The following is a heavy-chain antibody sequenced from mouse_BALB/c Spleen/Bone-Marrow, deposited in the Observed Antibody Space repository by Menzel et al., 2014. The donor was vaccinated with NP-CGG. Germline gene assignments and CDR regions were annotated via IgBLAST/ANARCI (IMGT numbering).Heavy chain of an antibody. D-gene: IGHD1-1*01. CDR3: ARHGDYYGSSLFAY. Sequence: KPPEMTLELVAAINSDGGSTYYPDTMERRFIISRDNSKKTLYLQMSSLRSEDTAFYYCARHGDYYGSSLFAYWGQGTLVTVSA. V-gene: IGHV5-2*01. CDR2: INSDGGST. J-gene: IGHJ3*01.